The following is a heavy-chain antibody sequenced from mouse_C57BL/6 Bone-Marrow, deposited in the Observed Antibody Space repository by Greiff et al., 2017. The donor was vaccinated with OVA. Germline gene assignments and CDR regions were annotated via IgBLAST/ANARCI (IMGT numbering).Heavy chain of an antibody. CDR2: IDPSDSYT. Sequence: QVQLQQPGAELVMPGASVKLSCKASGYTFTSYWMHWVKQRPGQGLEWIGEIDPSDSYTNYNQKFKGKSTLTVGKSSSTAYMQLSILTSESSAVSYCARWVMVNRFFDYWGQGTTLTVSS. CDR3: ARWVMVNRFFDY. CDR1: GYTFTSYW. V-gene: IGHV1-69*01. D-gene: IGHD2-2*01. J-gene: IGHJ2*01.